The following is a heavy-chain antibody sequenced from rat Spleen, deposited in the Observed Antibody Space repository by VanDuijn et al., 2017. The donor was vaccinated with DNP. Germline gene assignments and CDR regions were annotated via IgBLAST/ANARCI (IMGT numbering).Heavy chain of an antibody. Sequence: EVQLVESGGGLVQPGRSMKLSCAASGFTFTSFLMAWVRQAPTKGLEWVATISTNGGSTYYRDSVKGRFTVSRDNAKTTLYLQMNGLRSEDTATYYCTRFGYSVLFDYWGQGVMVTVSS. D-gene: IGHD1-1*01. V-gene: IGHV5-46*01. CDR3: TRFGYSVLFDY. CDR1: GFTFTSFL. J-gene: IGHJ2*01. CDR2: ISTNGGST.